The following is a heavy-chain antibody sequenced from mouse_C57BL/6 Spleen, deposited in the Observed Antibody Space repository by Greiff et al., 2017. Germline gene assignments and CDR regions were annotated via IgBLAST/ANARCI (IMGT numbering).Heavy chain of an antibody. D-gene: IGHD4-1*01. V-gene: IGHV1-4*01. CDR2: INPSSGYT. J-gene: IGHJ2*01. Sequence: VQLQQSGAELARPGASVKMSCKASGYTFTSYTMHWVKQRPGQGLEWIGYINPSSGYTKYNQKFKDKATFTADKSSSTAYLQLSSLTSEDSAVYYCARSSNWDYFDYWGQGTTLTVSS. CDR1: GYTFTSYT. CDR3: ARSSNWDYFDY.